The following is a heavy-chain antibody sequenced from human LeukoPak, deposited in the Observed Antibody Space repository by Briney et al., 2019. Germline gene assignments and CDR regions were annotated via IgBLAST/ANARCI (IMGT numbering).Heavy chain of an antibody. J-gene: IGHJ4*02. CDR2: IIGSSGST. D-gene: IGHD5-12*01. V-gene: IGHV3-23*01. Sequence: GGSLRLSCAVSRFIFTNYAMSWVRQAPGKGLEWVSVIIGSSGSTFYADSVKGRFTISRDKSKNTLYLQMNSLRAEDTAVYYCAKGGYDYVEMGYFDYWGQGTLVTVSS. CDR1: RFIFTNYA. CDR3: AKGGYDYVEMGYFDY.